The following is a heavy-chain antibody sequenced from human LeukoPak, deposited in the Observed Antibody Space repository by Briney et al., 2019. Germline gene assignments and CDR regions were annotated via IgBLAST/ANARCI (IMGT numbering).Heavy chain of an antibody. D-gene: IGHD5-12*01. V-gene: IGHV1-69*05. CDR3: ARRRRGWLRFQYYFDY. CDR2: IIPVFGTA. CDR1: GGTFSSHA. J-gene: IGHJ4*02. Sequence: GASVKVSCKSSGGTFSSHAVSWVRQAPGQGLEWMGGIIPVFGTANYAQKFQGRVTVTTDESTSTAYMELSSLRSEDTAVYYCARRRRGWLRFQYYFDYWGQGTLVTVSS.